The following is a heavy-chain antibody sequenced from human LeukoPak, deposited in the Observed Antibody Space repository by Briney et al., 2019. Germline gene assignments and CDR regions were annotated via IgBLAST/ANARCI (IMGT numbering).Heavy chain of an antibody. J-gene: IGHJ4*02. V-gene: IGHV4-59*12. CDR2: IYYSGST. D-gene: IGHD3-22*01. CDR3: AREARGWYYDSSGYYRD. CDR1: GGSISSYY. Sequence: SETLSLTCTVSGGSISSYYWSWIRQPPGKGLEWIGYIYYSGSTNYNPSLKSRVTISVDTSKNQFSLKLSSVTAADTAVYYCAREARGWYYDSSGYYRDWGQGTLVTVSS.